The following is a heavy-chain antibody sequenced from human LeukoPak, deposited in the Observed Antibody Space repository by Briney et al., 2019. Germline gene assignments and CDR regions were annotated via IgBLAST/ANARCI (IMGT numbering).Heavy chain of an antibody. V-gene: IGHV4-28*01. D-gene: IGHD6-13*01. CDR1: GYSISSSNW. J-gene: IGHJ1*01. Sequence: SKTLSLTCGVSGYSISSSNWWGWIRQPPGKGLEGIGYIHYSGSAYYNPSLKSRVTMSVDTSKNQFSLKLNSVTAVDTAVYYCASRMYGSSGRYFHHWGQGTLVTVSS. CDR3: ASRMYGSSGRYFHH. CDR2: IHYSGSA.